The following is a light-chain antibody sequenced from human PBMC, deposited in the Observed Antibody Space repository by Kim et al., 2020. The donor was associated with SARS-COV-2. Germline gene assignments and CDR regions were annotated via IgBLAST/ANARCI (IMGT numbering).Light chain of an antibody. J-gene: IGKJ1*01. V-gene: IGKV3-11*01. Sequence: LSPGERATLSCRASQSVSSYLAWYQQKPGQAPRLLIYDASTRATATPARFSGSGSGTDFTLTSSSLEPEDCAVYYCQQRNYGPTFGQGTKVDIK. CDR2: DAS. CDR1: QSVSSY. CDR3: QQRNYGPT.